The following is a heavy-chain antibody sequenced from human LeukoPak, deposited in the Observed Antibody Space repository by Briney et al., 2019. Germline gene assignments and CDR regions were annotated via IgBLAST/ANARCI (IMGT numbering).Heavy chain of an antibody. J-gene: IGHJ5*02. CDR3: ARDGVITFGGVIVTNWFDP. CDR2: INPNSGGT. CDR1: GYTFTGYY. D-gene: IGHD3-16*02. Sequence: ASVKVSCKASGYTFTGYYMHWVRQAPGQGLEWMGWINPNSGGTNYTQKFQGRVTMTRDTSISPAYMELSRLRSDDTAVYYCARDGVITFGGVIVTNWFDPWGQGTLVTVSS. V-gene: IGHV1-2*02.